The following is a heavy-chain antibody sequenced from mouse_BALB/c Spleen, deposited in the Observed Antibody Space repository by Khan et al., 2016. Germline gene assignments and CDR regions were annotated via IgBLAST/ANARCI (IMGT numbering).Heavy chain of an antibody. CDR3: AGWSYYSGSSYGPLAY. V-gene: IGHV1-7*01. Sequence: QVRLQQSGAELAKPGASVKMSCKASGYTFTDYWMHWVKQRPGQGLEWIGYINPNTGYTEYNQKFKDKATLTADKSSSTAYMQLSSLTSEDSAVYYCAGWSYYSGSSYGPLAYWGQGTLVTVSA. D-gene: IGHD1-1*01. CDR1: GYTFTDYW. CDR2: INPNTGYT. J-gene: IGHJ3*01.